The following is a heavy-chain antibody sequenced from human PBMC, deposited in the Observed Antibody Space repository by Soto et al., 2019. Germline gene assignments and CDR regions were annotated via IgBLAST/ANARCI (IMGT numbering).Heavy chain of an antibody. CDR1: GFSFSSYG. Sequence: QVQLVESGGGVVQSGRSLRLSCAASGFSFSSYGMHWVRQAPGKGLEWVAVIWYDGSNKYYADYVKGRFTISRDNSKNTLYLLMNSLRAEDTAVYYCARDGSGDRHAFHIWGQGTMVTVSS. CDR3: ARDGSGDRHAFHI. D-gene: IGHD3-10*01. J-gene: IGHJ3*02. CDR2: IWYDGSNK. V-gene: IGHV3-33*01.